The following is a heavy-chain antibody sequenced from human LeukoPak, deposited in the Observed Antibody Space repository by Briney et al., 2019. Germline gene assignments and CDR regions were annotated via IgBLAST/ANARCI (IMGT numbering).Heavy chain of an antibody. CDR1: GGSISSYY. D-gene: IGHD5-18*01. J-gene: IGHJ6*03. Sequence: SETLSLTCTVSGGSISSYYWSWIRQPPGKGLEWIGYIYYSGSTNYNPSLKSRVTISVDTSKNQLSLKLNSVTAADTAVYFCARTTEGGYTYDYFYYYYMDVWGKGTTVTISS. V-gene: IGHV4-59*01. CDR3: ARTTEGGYTYDYFYYYYMDV. CDR2: IYYSGST.